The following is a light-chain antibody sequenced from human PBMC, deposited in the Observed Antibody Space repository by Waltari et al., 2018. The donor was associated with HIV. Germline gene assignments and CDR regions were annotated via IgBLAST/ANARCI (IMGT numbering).Light chain of an antibody. CDR1: QTVTSDY. V-gene: IGKV3-20*01. CDR2: GAT. Sequence: IVLTQSPDTLSLSPGERAVFSCRASQTVTSDYLAWYQQKPGPPPRVLIHGATSRATGIPDRFSGSGSGSDFTLTINRLEPEDSAMYFCQQYATSQAITFGQGTRLEIK. J-gene: IGKJ5*01. CDR3: QQYATSQAIT.